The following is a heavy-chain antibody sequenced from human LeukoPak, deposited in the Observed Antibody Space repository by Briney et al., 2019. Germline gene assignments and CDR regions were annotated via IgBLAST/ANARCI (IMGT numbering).Heavy chain of an antibody. CDR3: ARDLDTAMVTDP. Sequence: ASVKVSCKASGYTFTSYGISWVRQAPGQGLEWMGWINPNSGGTNYARKFQGRVTMARDTSISTAYMELSRLRSDDTAVYYCARDLDTAMVTDPWGQGTLVTVSS. CDR1: GYTFTSYG. CDR2: INPNSGGT. J-gene: IGHJ5*02. V-gene: IGHV1-2*02. D-gene: IGHD5-18*01.